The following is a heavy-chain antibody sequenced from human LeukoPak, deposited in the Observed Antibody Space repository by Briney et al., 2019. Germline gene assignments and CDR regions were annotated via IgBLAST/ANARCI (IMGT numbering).Heavy chain of an antibody. CDR2: IYYSGST. Sequence: PSETLSLTCTVSGGSISSYYWSWIRQPPGKGLEWIGYIYYSGSTNYNPSLKSRVTISVDTSKNQFSLKLSSVTAADTAVYYCAGKTYYDFWSGSSRGSWFDPWGQGTLVTVSS. V-gene: IGHV4-59*08. CDR1: GGSISSYY. CDR3: AGKTYYDFWSGSSRGSWFDP. J-gene: IGHJ5*02. D-gene: IGHD3-3*01.